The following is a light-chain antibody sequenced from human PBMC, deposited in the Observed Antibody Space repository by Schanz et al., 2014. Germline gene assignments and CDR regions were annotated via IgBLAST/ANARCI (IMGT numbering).Light chain of an antibody. CDR1: SSNIGAGYD. J-gene: IGLJ3*02. CDR2: GNS. V-gene: IGLV1-40*01. CDR3: TSYAGNINWV. Sequence: QSVLTQPPSVSGAPGQRVTISCTGSSSNIGAGYDVYWYQQLPGTAPKLLIYGNSNRPSGVPDRFSGSRSGTSASLAITGLQAEDEADYYCTSYAGNINWVFGGGTKLTVL.